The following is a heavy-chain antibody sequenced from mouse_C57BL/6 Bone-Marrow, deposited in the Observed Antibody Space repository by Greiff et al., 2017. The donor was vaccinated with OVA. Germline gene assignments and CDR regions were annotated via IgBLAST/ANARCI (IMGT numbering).Heavy chain of an antibody. D-gene: IGHD2-2*01. CDR2: ISRGGSYT. CDR1: GLPFSGIG. J-gene: IGHJ3*01. V-gene: IGHV5-6*01. Sequence: EVQGVESGGDLLRPGGSRKLPCAASGLPFSGIGRSWVGQTPDKRLEGVATISRGGSYTYYPDSVKGRFTISRDNAKNTLYLQMSSLKSEDTAMYYCARCGYDWFAYWGQGTLVTVSA. CDR3: ARCGYDWFAY.